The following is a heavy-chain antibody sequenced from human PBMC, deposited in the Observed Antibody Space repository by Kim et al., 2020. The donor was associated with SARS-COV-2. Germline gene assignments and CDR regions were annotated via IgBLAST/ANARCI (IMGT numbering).Heavy chain of an antibody. J-gene: IGHJ4*02. Sequence: ASVKVSCKTSGYSFSTYGIGWVRQAPGQGLEWMGWISTYNGNTDYAQKFQGRVTVTTDTSTSTAYMDLRSLRSDDTAVYYCARAHYYDSSGRHHNYFDYWGQATLVTVSS. D-gene: IGHD3-22*01. CDR2: ISTYNGNT. V-gene: IGHV1-18*01. CDR1: GYSFSTYG. CDR3: ARAHYYDSSGRHHNYFDY.